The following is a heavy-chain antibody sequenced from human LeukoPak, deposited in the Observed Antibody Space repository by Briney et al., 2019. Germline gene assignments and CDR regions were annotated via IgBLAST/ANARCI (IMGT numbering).Heavy chain of an antibody. J-gene: IGHJ4*02. CDR1: GFTFSSYG. Sequence: PGGSLRLSCAASGFTFSSYGMHWVRQAPGKGLEWVAVIWYDGSNKYYADSVKGRFTISRDNSKNTLYLQMNSMRAEDTAVYYCAPGDFWSGYSPFDYWGQGTLVTVSS. V-gene: IGHV3-33*01. CDR3: APGDFWSGYSPFDY. CDR2: IWYDGSNK. D-gene: IGHD3-3*01.